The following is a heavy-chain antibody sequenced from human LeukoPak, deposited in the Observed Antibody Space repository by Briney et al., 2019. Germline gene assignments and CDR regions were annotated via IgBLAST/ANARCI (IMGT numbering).Heavy chain of an antibody. Sequence: LSLTCAVYGGSFSDYYMSWIRQAPGKGLEWVSYISSSGSTIYYADSVKGRFTISRDNAKNSLYLQMNSLRAEDTAVYYCAGEFFFPPGGRGPLVPFSS. V-gene: IGHV3-11*01. CDR2: ISSSGSTI. CDR3: AGEFFFPP. CDR1: GGSFSDYY. D-gene: IGHD3-3*01. J-gene: IGHJ5*02.